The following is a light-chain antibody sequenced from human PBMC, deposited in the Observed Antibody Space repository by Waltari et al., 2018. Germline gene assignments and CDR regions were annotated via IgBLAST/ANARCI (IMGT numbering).Light chain of an antibody. CDR3: NSYTSSSTRV. V-gene: IGLV2-14*03. CDR1: SRDVGAYNL. Sequence: QSALTQPAHVSGSPGQSITISCTGTSRDVGAYNLVSWYQQHPGKAPKLMIYDVTNRPSGVSNRFSGSKSGNTASLTISGLQADDEADYYCNSYTSSSTRVFGTGTKVTVL. CDR2: DVT. J-gene: IGLJ1*01.